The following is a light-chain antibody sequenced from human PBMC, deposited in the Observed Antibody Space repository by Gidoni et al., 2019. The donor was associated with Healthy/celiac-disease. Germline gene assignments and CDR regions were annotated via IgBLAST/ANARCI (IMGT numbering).Light chain of an antibody. CDR2: AAS. Sequence: DIQMTQSPSSLSASVGDRVTITCRGSQSISSYLTWDQQKPGKAPKLLIYAASSLQRGVPSRFSGSGSGTDFTLTISSLQPEDFATYYCQQSYSTSVTFGQGTKVEIK. CDR3: QQSYSTSVT. V-gene: IGKV1-39*01. J-gene: IGKJ1*01. CDR1: QSISSY.